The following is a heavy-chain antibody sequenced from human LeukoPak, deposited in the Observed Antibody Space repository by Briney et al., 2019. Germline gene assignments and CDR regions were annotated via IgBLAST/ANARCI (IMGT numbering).Heavy chain of an antibody. D-gene: IGHD3-10*01. CDR3: ARDPTIYGSGSYYFLDYYYYGMDV. CDR2: INAGNGNT. J-gene: IGHJ6*02. Sequence: ASVTVSCTASGYTFTSYAMHWVRQAPGQRLEWMGWINAGNGNTKYSQKFQGRVTITRDTSASTAYMELSSLRSEDTAVYYCARDPTIYGSGSYYFLDYYYYGMDVWGQGTTVTVSS. CDR1: GYTFTSYA. V-gene: IGHV1-3*01.